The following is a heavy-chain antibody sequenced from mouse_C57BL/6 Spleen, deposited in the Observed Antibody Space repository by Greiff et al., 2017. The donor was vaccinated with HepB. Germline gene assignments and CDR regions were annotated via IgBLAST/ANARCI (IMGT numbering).Heavy chain of an antibody. Sequence: EVMLVESGPELVKPGASVKISCKASGYSFTGYYMNWVKQSPEKSLEWIGEINPSTGGTTYNQKFKAKATLTVDKSSSTAYMQLKSLTSEDSAVYYCARRSGSSYYYFDYWGQGTTLTVSS. CDR3: ARRSGSSYYYFDY. V-gene: IGHV1-42*01. D-gene: IGHD1-1*01. J-gene: IGHJ2*01. CDR2: INPSTGGT. CDR1: GYSFTGYY.